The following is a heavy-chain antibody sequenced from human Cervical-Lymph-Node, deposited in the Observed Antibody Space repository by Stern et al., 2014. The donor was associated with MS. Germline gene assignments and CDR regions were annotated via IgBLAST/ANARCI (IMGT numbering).Heavy chain of an antibody. Sequence: VQLEESGGGVVQPGRSLRLSCAASGFSISSLGMHWVRQAPGKGLAWVAVISFVGSNKKYGDAVKGRFSISSDNSNNTMYLQMNSLRPEDTAVYYCMGVGDAMDVWGQGTTVIVS. CDR1: GFSISSLG. CDR2: ISFVGSNK. V-gene: IGHV3-30*03. J-gene: IGHJ6*02. CDR3: MGVGDAMDV.